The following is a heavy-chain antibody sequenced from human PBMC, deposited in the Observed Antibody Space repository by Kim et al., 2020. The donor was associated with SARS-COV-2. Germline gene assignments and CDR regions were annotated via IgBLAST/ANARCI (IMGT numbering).Heavy chain of an antibody. J-gene: IGHJ6*02. CDR1: GFTFSSYW. Sequence: GGSLRLSCAASGFTFSSYWMHWVRQAPGKGLEWVSCISGTGSSITYADSVKGRFTISRDSARNTLYLQMNSLRAEDTAVYYCARVPDYNGKSRMDVWGQGTTVTVSS. CDR3: ARVPDYNGKSRMDV. D-gene: IGHD4-4*01. CDR2: ISGTGSSI. V-gene: IGHV3-74*01.